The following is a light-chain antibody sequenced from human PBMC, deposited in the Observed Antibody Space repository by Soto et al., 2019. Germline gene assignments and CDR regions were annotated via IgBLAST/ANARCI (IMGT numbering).Light chain of an antibody. V-gene: IGKV3-20*01. J-gene: IGKJ3*01. CDR1: QTVGNNF. CDR2: GAS. Sequence: ENVLTQSPDTLSLSPGERATLSCRASQTVGNNFLAWYQQKLGQAPRLLIYGASTRATGVPDRFSGSGSGTDFSLTISGLEPEDSAVYYCQQDGRSPRTFGPGTKVEIK. CDR3: QQDGRSPRT.